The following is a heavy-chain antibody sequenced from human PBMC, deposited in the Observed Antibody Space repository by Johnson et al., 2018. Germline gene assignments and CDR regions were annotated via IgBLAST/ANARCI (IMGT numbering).Heavy chain of an antibody. CDR1: GFTFSTYA. V-gene: IGHV3-23*04. Sequence: VQLVESGGGLVQPGGSLRLSCEASGFTFSTYAMNWVRQAPGKGLEWVSAISGRDGRTYYADSVQGRFTVSRDNFKSTLYLQMNSLRAEDTAVYYCARDSLGYCSSGICYNVGEWFDAWGQGTLVTVSS. CDR2: ISGRDGRT. CDR3: ARDSLGYCSSGICYNVGEWFDA. D-gene: IGHD2-2*02. J-gene: IGHJ5*02.